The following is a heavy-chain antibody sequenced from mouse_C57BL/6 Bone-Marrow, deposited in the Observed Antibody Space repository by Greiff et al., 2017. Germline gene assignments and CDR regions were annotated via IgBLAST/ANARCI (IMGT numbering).Heavy chain of an antibody. CDR1: GYSFTGYY. J-gene: IGHJ2*01. CDR2: INPSTGGT. V-gene: IGHV1-42*01. CDR3: ARSRYYGSIYYFDY. Sequence: EVHLVESGPELVKPGASVKISCKASGYSFTGYYMNWVKQSPEKSLEWIGEINPSTGGTTYNQKFKAKATLTVDKSTSTAYMQLKSLTSEDSAVYFCARSRYYGSIYYFDYWGQGTTLSVSS. D-gene: IGHD1-1*01.